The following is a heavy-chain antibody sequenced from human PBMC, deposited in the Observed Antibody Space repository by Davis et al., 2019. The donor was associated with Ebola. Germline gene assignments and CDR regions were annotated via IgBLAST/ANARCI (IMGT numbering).Heavy chain of an antibody. CDR1: GYTFTNYG. Sequence: ASVKVSCKASGYTFTNYGITWVRQAPGQGLEWMGWINPHNGNTNYAQNVQGRVTMTTDTSTSTAYMEVGILRSDDTAVYYCARAQLPTTSDHWGQGTLVTVSS. J-gene: IGHJ4*02. CDR2: INPHNGNT. D-gene: IGHD4-23*01. CDR3: ARAQLPTTSDH. V-gene: IGHV1-18*04.